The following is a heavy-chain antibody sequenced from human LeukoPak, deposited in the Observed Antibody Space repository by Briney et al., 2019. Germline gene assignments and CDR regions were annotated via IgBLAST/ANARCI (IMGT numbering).Heavy chain of an antibody. CDR1: GGSISSSSYY. V-gene: IGHV4-39*01. CDR2: IYYSGST. Sequence: VKPSETLSLTCTVSGGSISSSSYYWGWIRQPPGKGLEWIGSIYYSGSTYYNPTLKSRVTIFVDTSKNQFSLKLSSVTAADTAVYYCATPYSGGYQGLDIWGQGTMVTVSS. CDR3: ATPYSGGYQGLDI. D-gene: IGHD1-26*01. J-gene: IGHJ3*02.